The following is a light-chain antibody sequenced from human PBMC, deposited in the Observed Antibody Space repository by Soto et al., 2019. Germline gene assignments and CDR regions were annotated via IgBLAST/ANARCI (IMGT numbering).Light chain of an antibody. CDR1: ESISIW. CDR3: QQYKSSST. CDR2: KAS. V-gene: IGKV1-5*03. Sequence: DIQITQSPSTLSASVGDTVTITCRASESISIWLAWYQQKPGKAPNLLINKASSLQSEVPSRFSGSGSGTEFTLTITSLQPDDFGVYYCQQYKSSSTFGQGTKVDIK. J-gene: IGKJ1*01.